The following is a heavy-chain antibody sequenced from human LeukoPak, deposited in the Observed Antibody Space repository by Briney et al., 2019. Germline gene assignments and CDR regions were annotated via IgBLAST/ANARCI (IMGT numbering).Heavy chain of an antibody. CDR2: INESGDTT. V-gene: IGHV3-23*01. D-gene: IGHD3-16*02. CDR1: GFTFSRYA. Sequence: GGSLRLSCAASGFTFSRYAMNWVRQAPGKGLEWVSEINESGDTTYYADSAKGRFTISRDNSKNTLYLQVNSLRGEDTAVYYCGTQSLRAFDMWGQGTMVTVSS. CDR3: GTQSLRAFDM. J-gene: IGHJ3*02.